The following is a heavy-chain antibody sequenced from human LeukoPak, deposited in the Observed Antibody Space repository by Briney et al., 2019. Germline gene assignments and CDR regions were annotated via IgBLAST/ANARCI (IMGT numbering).Heavy chain of an antibody. Sequence: GGSLRLSCVASGFTFSSYGMHWVRQAPGKGLEWAAAISHDVSEKYYADPVKGRFTISRDNSKNTLYLQMNSLRAEDTAVYYCAKDASAYYYGSGSPGGWFDPWGQGTLVTVSS. CDR2: ISHDVSEK. D-gene: IGHD3-10*01. J-gene: IGHJ5*02. CDR1: GFTFSSYG. CDR3: AKDASAYYYGSGSPGGWFDP. V-gene: IGHV3-30*18.